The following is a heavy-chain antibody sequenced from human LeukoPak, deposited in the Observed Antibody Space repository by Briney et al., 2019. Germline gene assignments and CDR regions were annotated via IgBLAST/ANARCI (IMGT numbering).Heavy chain of an antibody. CDR1: GFTSTNFA. CDR3: ASDLSNPRMGASYLDS. Sequence: ASVKVSCKASGFTSTNFAVQWVRQARGQRLEWIGWIIVGSGATKCAQDFQERVTITRDLSTSTLYMELRSLTSEDTAVYYCASDLSNPRMGASYLDSWGQGTLVTVSS. J-gene: IGHJ4*02. V-gene: IGHV1-58*01. D-gene: IGHD3-16*01. CDR2: IIVGSGAT.